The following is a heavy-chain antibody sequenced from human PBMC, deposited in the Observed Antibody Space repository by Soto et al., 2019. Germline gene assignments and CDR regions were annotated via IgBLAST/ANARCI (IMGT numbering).Heavy chain of an antibody. CDR3: ARDTHSAGGWFDT. Sequence: QVQLVQSGAEVKKPGSSVKVSCKASGGTSRSLSITWVRQAPGQGLEWMGGITPLFGIPNYPQKFQGRLTITAETAPGTAYLALSSLRSEDTAVYYCARDTHSAGGWFDTWGRGTLVTVSS. CDR1: GGTSRSLS. J-gene: IGHJ5*02. D-gene: IGHD2-15*01. CDR2: ITPLFGIP. V-gene: IGHV1-69*17.